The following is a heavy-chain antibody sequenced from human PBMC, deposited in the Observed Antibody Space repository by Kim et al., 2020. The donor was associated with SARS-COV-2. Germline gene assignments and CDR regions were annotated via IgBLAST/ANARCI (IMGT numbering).Heavy chain of an antibody. J-gene: IGHJ6*02. V-gene: IGHV3-33*01. D-gene: IGHD3-3*01. CDR3: ARDYFWSGYGAYYGMDV. CDR2: IWYDGSNK. CDR1: GFTFSSYG. Sequence: GGSLRLSCAASGFTFSSYGMHWVRQAPGKGLEWVAVIWYDGSNKYYADSVKGRFTISRDNSKNTLYLQMNSLRAEDTAVYYCARDYFWSGYGAYYGMDVWGQGTTVTVSS.